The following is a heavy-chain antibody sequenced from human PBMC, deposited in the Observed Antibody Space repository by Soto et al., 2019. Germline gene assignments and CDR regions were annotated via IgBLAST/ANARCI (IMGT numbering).Heavy chain of an antibody. D-gene: IGHD3-10*01. J-gene: IGHJ6*02. V-gene: IGHV4-61*01. CDR1: GGSVSSGSYY. CDR3: ASTMSYGSGSYYYYYGMDV. CDR2: IYYSGST. Sequence: PSETLSLTCTVPGGSVSSGSYYWSWIRQPPGKGLEWIGYIYYSGSTNYNPSLKSRVTISVDTSKNQFSLKLSSVTAADTAVYYCASTMSYGSGSYYYYYGMDVWGQGTTVTVSS.